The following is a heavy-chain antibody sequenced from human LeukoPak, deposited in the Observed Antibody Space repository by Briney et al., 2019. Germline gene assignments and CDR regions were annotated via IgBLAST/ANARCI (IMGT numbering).Heavy chain of an antibody. V-gene: IGHV1-2*02. CDR3: ARFARPDTAMDPLYYYYYGMDV. CDR1: GYTFTDHY. CDR2: INPNSGDT. D-gene: IGHD5-18*01. J-gene: IGHJ6*02. Sequence: ASVKVSCKASGYTFTDHYIHWVRQAPGQGLEWMGWINPNSGDTNYAQKFQGRVTMTRDTSISTINMELRRLTSDDTAVYYCARFARPDTAMDPLYYYYYGMDVWGQGTTVTVSS.